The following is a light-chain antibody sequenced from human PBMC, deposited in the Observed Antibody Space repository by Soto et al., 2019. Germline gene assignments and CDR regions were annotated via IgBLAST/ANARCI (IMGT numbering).Light chain of an antibody. J-gene: IGKJ4*01. Sequence: EIVLTQSPGTLSLSPGERATLSCRASQSVTSDYLAWYQQKPGQAPRLLIYGASRRATGIPDRFSGSGSGTEFSLTISSLQPDDFATYYCQQYNSYSLTFGGGTKVDIK. CDR2: GAS. CDR1: QSVTSDY. V-gene: IGKV3-20*01. CDR3: QQYNSYSLT.